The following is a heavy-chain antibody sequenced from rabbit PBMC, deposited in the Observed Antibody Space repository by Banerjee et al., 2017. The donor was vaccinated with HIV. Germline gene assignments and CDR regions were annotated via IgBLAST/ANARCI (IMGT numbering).Heavy chain of an antibody. D-gene: IGHD4-1*01. CDR3: ARDLDGVIGWNLGW. CDR2: IDTSSDST. Sequence: QSLEESGGDLVKPGASLTLTCTASGFSFSSSYYMCWVRQAPGKGLELIACIDTSSDSTNYATWAKGRFTFSKTSSTTVTLQMTSLTAADTATYFCARDLDGVIGWNLGWRGPGTLVTVS. CDR1: GFSFSSSYY. V-gene: IGHV1S40*01. J-gene: IGHJ2*01.